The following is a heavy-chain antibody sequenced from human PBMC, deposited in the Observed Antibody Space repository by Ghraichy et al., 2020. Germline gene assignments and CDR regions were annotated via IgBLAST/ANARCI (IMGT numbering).Heavy chain of an antibody. V-gene: IGHV3-23*01. J-gene: IGHJ4*02. D-gene: IGHD3-22*01. CDR3: AKLGPYYYDSSGYYF. Sequence: GGSLRLSCAASGFTFSSYAMSWVRQAPGKGLEWVSAISGSGGSTYYADSVKGRFTISRDNSKNTLYLQMNSLRAEDTAVYYCAKLGPYYYDSSGYYFWGRGTLVSVPS. CDR2: ISGSGGST. CDR1: GFTFSSYA.